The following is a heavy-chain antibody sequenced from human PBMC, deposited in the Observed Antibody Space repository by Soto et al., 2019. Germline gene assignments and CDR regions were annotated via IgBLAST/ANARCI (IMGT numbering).Heavy chain of an antibody. V-gene: IGHV4-31*03. CDR2: IYYSGST. Sequence: SETLSLTCTVSGGSISSGGYYWSWIRQHPGKGLEWIGYIYYSGSTYYNPSLKSRVTISVDTSKNQFSLKLSSVTAADTAVYYCARDQGRYSNYEGAWFDPCGQGTLVTVSS. CDR1: GGSISSGGYY. D-gene: IGHD4-4*01. CDR3: ARDQGRYSNYEGAWFDP. J-gene: IGHJ5*02.